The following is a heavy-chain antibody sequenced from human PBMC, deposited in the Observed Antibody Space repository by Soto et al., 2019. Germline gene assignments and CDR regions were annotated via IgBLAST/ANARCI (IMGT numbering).Heavy chain of an antibody. CDR3: ARRLGYFYDRGFDY. J-gene: IGHJ4*02. CDR1: GFTFSSYE. D-gene: IGHD3-22*01. V-gene: IGHV3-48*03. CDR2: ISSSGSTI. Sequence: PGGSLRLSCAASGFTFSSYEMNWVRQAPGKGLEWVSYISSSGSTIYYADSVKGRFTISRDNAKNSLYLQMNSLRAEDTAVYYCARRLGYFYDRGFDYWGQGTLVTVSS.